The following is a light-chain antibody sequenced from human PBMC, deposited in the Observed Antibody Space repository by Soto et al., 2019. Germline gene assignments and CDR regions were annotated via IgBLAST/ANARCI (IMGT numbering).Light chain of an antibody. V-gene: IGKV3-20*01. CDR1: QSLSNTF. Sequence: EIVLTQSPGTLSLSPGDRATLSCRASQSLSNTFLAWYQQKPGQAPRLLIYHASSRATGIPDRFSGSGSGTGFTLTINKLEPEDFAVYYCQQYGGSSPRFTFGQGTKLEIK. CDR3: QQYGGSSPRFT. J-gene: IGKJ2*01. CDR2: HAS.